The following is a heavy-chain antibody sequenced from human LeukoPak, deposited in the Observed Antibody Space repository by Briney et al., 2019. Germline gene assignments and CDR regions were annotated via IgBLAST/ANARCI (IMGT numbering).Heavy chain of an antibody. CDR1: GFTFSNYA. CDR3: ARVSDGSYYYY. D-gene: IGHD1-26*01. CDR2: ISSTGGST. J-gene: IGHJ4*02. V-gene: IGHV3-64*01. Sequence: GGSLRLACAASGFTFSNYAMHRVRQRPGKGLEYVSGISSTGGSTHYANSVKGRFTISRDNSKNTLYFQMGSLRAEDMAVYYCARVSDGSYYYYWGQGTLVTVSS.